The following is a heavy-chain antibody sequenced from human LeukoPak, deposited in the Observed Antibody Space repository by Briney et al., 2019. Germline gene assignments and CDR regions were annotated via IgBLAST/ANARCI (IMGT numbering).Heavy chain of an antibody. D-gene: IGHD2-21*02. Sequence: RTSETLSLTCTVSGGSISSSSYYWGWIRQPPGKGLEWIGSIYYSGSTYYNPSLKSRVTISVDTSKNQFSLKLSSVTAADTAVYYCARLSVIVVVTTTFYFDYWGQGTLVTVSS. CDR3: ARLSVIVVVTTTFYFDY. J-gene: IGHJ4*02. V-gene: IGHV4-39*01. CDR1: GGSISSSSYY. CDR2: IYYSGST.